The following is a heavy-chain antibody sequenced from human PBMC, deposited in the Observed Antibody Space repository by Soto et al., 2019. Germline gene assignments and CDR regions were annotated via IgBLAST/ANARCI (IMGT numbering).Heavy chain of an antibody. D-gene: IGHD4-17*01. J-gene: IGHJ5*02. Sequence: PSETLSLTCTVSGGSISSYYWSWIRQPPGKGLEWIGYIYYTGSTNYNPSFKSRVAISVDTSKNQFSLKLNSVTAADTAVYYCARHNNGDYLDIENWFDPWGQGTLVTVSS. V-gene: IGHV4-59*01. CDR1: GGSISSYY. CDR3: ARHNNGDYLDIENWFDP. CDR2: IYYTGST.